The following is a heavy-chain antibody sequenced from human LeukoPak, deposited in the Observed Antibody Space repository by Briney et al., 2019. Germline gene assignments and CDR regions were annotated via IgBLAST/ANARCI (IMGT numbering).Heavy chain of an antibody. CDR1: GYTFTGYY. D-gene: IGHD5-24*01. CDR2: INPNSGGT. J-gene: IGHJ3*02. Sequence: ASVKVSCKASGYTFTGYYMHWVRQAPGQGLEWMGWINPNSGGTNYAQKFQGRVTMTRDTSISTAYMELSRLRSDDTAVYYCARGARDGYNFLHAFDTWGQGTMVTVSS. V-gene: IGHV1-2*02. CDR3: ARGARDGYNFLHAFDT.